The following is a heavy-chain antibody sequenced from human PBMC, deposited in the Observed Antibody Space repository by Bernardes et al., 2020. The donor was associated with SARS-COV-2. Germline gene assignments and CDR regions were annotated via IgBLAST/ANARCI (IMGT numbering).Heavy chain of an antibody. V-gene: IGHV4-61*08. Sequence: SETLSLTCTVSGDSVSSGDNYWSWIRQPPGKELEWIGYIYYSGSTTYNPSLKSRVTMSVDTSKNQFSLKMSSLTTADTAMYYCARVASAYNWNDRVYYYYGMDVWGHGTTVTVSS. CDR2: IYYSGST. D-gene: IGHD1-20*01. J-gene: IGHJ6*02. CDR1: GDSVSSGDNY. CDR3: ARVASAYNWNDRVYYYYGMDV.